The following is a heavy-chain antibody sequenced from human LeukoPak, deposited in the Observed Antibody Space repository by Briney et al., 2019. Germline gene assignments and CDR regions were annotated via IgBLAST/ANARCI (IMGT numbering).Heavy chain of an antibody. J-gene: IGHJ4*02. V-gene: IGHV3-23*01. D-gene: IGHD2-21*01. CDR3: AKHPPYCSSTACYQY. Sequence: PGGSLRLSCAASGFTFSSNPMTWVRQAPGKGLEWVSATGPSGGNSYYADSVKGRFTISRDSSKSTLYLQMNSLRVEDTAIYYCAKHPPYCSSTACYQYWGLGTLVTVSS. CDR1: GFTFSSNP. CDR2: TGPSGGNS.